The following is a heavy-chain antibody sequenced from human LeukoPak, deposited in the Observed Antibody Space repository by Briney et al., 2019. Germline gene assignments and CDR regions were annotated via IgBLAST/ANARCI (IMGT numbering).Heavy chain of an antibody. CDR2: ISAGGGST. CDR3: AKPVVAGRGRLDY. Sequence: PGGSLRLSCAASGFTFNSYAMSWVRQAPGKGLEWVSAISAGGGSTYYADSVKGRFTISRDTSKNTLYLQMNSLRAEDTAVYYCAKPVVAGRGRLDYWGQGTPVTVSS. D-gene: IGHD2-15*01. CDR1: GFTFNSYA. J-gene: IGHJ4*02. V-gene: IGHV3-23*01.